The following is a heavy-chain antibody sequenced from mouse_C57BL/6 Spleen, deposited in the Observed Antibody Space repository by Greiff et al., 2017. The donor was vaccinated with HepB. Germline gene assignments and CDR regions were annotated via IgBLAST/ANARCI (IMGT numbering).Heavy chain of an antibody. Sequence: QVTLKVSGPGILQSSQTLSLTCSFSGFSLSTSGMGVSWIRQPSGKGLEWLAHIYWDDDKRYNPSLKSRLTISKDTSRNQVFLKITSVDTADTATYDCARREESYYYGSRGTYWYFDVWGTGTTVTVSS. CDR3: ARREESYYYGSRGTYWYFDV. CDR2: IYWDDDK. D-gene: IGHD1-1*01. J-gene: IGHJ1*03. CDR1: GFSLSTSGMG. V-gene: IGHV8-12*01.